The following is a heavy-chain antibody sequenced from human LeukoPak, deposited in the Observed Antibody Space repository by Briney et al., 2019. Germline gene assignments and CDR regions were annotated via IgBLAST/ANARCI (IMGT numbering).Heavy chain of an antibody. D-gene: IGHD3-22*01. CDR2: ISGSGGST. CDR1: GFTFSSYA. J-gene: IGHJ4*02. V-gene: IGHV3-23*01. Sequence: PGGSLRLSCAASGFTFSSYAMSWVRQAPGKGLEWVSAISGSGGSTYYADSVKGRFTISRDNSKNTLYLQMNGLRAEDTAVYYCAKQSRIVVVITTGDYWGQGTLVTVSS. CDR3: AKQSRIVVVITTGDY.